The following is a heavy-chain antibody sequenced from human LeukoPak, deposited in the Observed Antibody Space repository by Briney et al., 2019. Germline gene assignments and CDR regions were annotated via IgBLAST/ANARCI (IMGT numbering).Heavy chain of an antibody. V-gene: IGHV1-69*13. J-gene: IGHJ6*02. CDR3: ARALWSSSSSGYYYGMDV. CDR2: NIPIFGTA. CDR1: GGSISSYG. Sequence: GASVMVSCKAAGGSISSYGISRVRQAPGQGLEWMGGNIPIFGTANYAQKFQGRVTITADESTSTAYMELSSLRSEDTAVYYCARALWSSSSSGYYYGMDVWGQGTTVTVSS. D-gene: IGHD6-6*01.